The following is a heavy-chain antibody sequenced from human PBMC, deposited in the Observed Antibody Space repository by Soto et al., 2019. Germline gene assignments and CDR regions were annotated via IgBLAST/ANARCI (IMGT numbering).Heavy chain of an antibody. V-gene: IGHV1-69*05. D-gene: IGHD1-26*01. CDR3: ARCGALDDAFDI. J-gene: IGHJ3*02. Sequence: SVKVSCKASGGTFSSYAISWVRQAPGQGLEWMGGIIPIFGTANYAQKFQGRVTMTTDESTSTAYMELSSLRPEDTALYYCARCGALDDAFDIWGKGTMVT. CDR2: IIPIFGTA. CDR1: GGTFSSYA.